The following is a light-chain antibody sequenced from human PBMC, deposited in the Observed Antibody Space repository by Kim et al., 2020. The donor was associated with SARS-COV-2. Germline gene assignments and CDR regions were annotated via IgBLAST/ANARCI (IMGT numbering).Light chain of an antibody. Sequence: EIVLMQSPGTLSLSPGERVTLSCRASQSFGFNLAWYQQKPGQAPRILIYGASNRARGIPDRFSGSGSGTDFTLTISRLEPEDFAVYYCQKYGSSSYTFGQGTKLEI. V-gene: IGKV3-20*01. CDR3: QKYGSSSYT. CDR2: GAS. J-gene: IGKJ2*01. CDR1: QSFGFN.